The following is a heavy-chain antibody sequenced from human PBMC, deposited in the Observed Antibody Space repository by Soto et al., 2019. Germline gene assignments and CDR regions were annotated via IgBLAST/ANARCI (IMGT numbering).Heavy chain of an antibody. J-gene: IGHJ6*02. CDR2: ISGSGGTT. CDR3: AKGPTIFGVVITYSYYYGLEG. Sequence: PGGSLRLSCAGSGFIISTYPMSWVRQAPGKGLEWVSAISGSGGTTYYADSVKGRFTISRDDSKNTLYLQMDSLRAEDTAVYYCAKGPTIFGVVITYSYYYGLEGCGQGTTVTVS. V-gene: IGHV3-23*01. D-gene: IGHD3-3*02. CDR1: GFIISTYP.